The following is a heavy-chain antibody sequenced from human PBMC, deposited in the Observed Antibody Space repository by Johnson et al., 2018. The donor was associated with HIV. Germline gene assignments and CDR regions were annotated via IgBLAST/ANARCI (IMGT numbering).Heavy chain of an antibody. D-gene: IGHD2-2*01. J-gene: IGHJ3*02. CDR1: GFTFSSYA. CDR3: ANLEYACHDAFNI. Sequence: VQLVESGGGLVQPGGSLILSCASSGFTFSSYAMSWVRQAPGKGLEWVSAISGSGGSTYYADSVKGRFTISRDNSKNTLYLQMNSLRAEDTAVYYCANLEYACHDAFNIWGQGTMVTVSS. V-gene: IGHV3-23*04. CDR2: ISGSGGST.